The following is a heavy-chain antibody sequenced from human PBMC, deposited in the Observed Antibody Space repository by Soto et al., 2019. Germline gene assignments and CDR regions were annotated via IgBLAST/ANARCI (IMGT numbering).Heavy chain of an antibody. J-gene: IGHJ3*02. CDR3: ARDIAFDI. CDR2: INAGNGNR. CDR1: GYTFTSYA. Sequence: QVQLVQSGAEEKKPGASVKVSCKASGYTFTSYAMHWVRQAPGQRLEWMGWINAGNGNRKYSQKFQGRVTITRDTSACTAYMELSSLRSEDTAVYYCARDIAFDIWGQGTMVTVAS. V-gene: IGHV1-3*05.